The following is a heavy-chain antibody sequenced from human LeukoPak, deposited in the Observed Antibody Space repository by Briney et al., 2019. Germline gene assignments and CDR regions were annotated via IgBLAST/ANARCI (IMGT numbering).Heavy chain of an antibody. D-gene: IGHD5-12*01. CDR1: GGSISSSNYC. Sequence: PSETLSLTCTVSGGSISSSNYCWDWIRQPPGKGLEWIGSLCYSGNTYQNPSLKSRITISGDTSQNQFSLRLSSVTAADTAVYYCTTRYGDHDYVDYWGQGTLVTVSS. CDR3: TTRYGDHDYVDY. V-gene: IGHV4-39*01. J-gene: IGHJ4*02. CDR2: LCYSGNT.